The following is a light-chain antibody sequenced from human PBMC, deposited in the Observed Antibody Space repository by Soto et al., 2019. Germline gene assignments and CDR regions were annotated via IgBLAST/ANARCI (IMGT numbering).Light chain of an antibody. CDR1: SSNIGNNY. V-gene: IGLV1-51*01. J-gene: IGLJ2*01. Sequence: QSVLTQPPSVSAAPGQKVTISCSGSSSNIGNNYVSWYQQLPGTAPKLLIYDNNKRPSVIPDRFSGSKSGTSATLGITGLQTGDEADYYCGTWDSSLSDVVFGGGTKLTVL. CDR3: GTWDSSLSDVV. CDR2: DNN.